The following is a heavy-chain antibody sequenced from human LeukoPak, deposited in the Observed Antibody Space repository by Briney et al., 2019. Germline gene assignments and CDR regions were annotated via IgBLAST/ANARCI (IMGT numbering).Heavy chain of an antibody. J-gene: IGHJ2*01. D-gene: IGHD6-13*01. CDR3: ARVLGYQVNRAARYFGL. CDR1: GGSFSGYY. Sequence: SETLSLTCAVYGGSFSGYYWSWIRQPPGKGLEWIGEINHSGSTNYNPSLKSRVTISVDTSKNQFSLKLSSVTAADTAVYYCARVLGYQVNRAARYFGLWGRGTLVTVSS. V-gene: IGHV4-34*01. CDR2: INHSGST.